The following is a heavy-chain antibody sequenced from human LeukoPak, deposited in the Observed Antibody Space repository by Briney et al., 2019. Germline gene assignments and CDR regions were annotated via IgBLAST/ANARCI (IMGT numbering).Heavy chain of an antibody. CDR3: AKDRVMVREWLVQRGYYFDY. CDR2: ISGSGGRT. J-gene: IGHJ4*02. D-gene: IGHD6-19*01. CDR1: GFTFSSYA. Sequence: GGSLRLSCAASGFTFSSYAMSWVRQAPGKGLEGVSAISGSGGRTYYADSGKGRFTISRDNTKNPLYLQMNSLRAEDTAVYYCAKDRVMVREWLVQRGYYFDYWGQGTLVTVSS. V-gene: IGHV3-23*01.